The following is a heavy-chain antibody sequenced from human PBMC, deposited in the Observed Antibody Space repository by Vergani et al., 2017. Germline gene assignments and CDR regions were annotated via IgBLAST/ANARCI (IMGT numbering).Heavy chain of an antibody. CDR2: NYYSGST. Sequence: QQQLQESGPGLVKPSETLSLTCTVSGGPISSSSYYWGWIRQPPGKGLEWIGSNYYSGSTYYNPSLKSRVTFSVDTSKNQFTLKLSPVTAADTAVYYCASLRLRGGWFDYWGQGTLVTVSS. J-gene: IGHJ4*02. D-gene: IGHD6-19*01. CDR1: GGPISSSSYY. CDR3: ASLRLRGGWFDY. V-gene: IGHV4-39*07.